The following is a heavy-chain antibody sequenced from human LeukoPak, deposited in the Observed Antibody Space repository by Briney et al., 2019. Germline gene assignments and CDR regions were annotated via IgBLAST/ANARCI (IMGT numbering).Heavy chain of an antibody. CDR1: GGSFSGYY. D-gene: IGHD2-15*01. Sequence: SETLSLTCAVYGGSFSGYYWSWIRQPPGKGLEWIGEINHSGSTNYNPFLKSRVTISVDTSKNQFSLKLSSVTAADTAVYYCAGDVVVVAATYLYWGQGTLVTVSS. CDR3: AGDVVVVAATYLY. CDR2: INHSGST. V-gene: IGHV4-34*01. J-gene: IGHJ4*02.